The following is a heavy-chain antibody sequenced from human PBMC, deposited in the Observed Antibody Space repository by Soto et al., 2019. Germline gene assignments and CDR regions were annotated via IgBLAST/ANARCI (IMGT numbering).Heavy chain of an antibody. CDR1: GFTFSSYS. CDR3: ARDGEWELLVMAFDY. J-gene: IGHJ4*02. D-gene: IGHD1-26*01. CDR2: ISSSSSTI. Sequence: QPGGSLRLSCAASGFTFSSYSMNWVRQAPGKGLEWVSYISSSSSTIYYADSVKGRFTISRDNAKNSLYLQMNSLRDEDTAVYYCARDGEWELLVMAFDYWGQGTLVTVSS. V-gene: IGHV3-48*02.